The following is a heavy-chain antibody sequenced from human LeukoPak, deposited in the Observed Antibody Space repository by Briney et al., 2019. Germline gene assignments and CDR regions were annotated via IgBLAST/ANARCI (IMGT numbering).Heavy chain of an antibody. V-gene: IGHV4-39*07. Sequence: SETLSLTCTVSGGSISSSSYYWGWIRQPPGKGLEWIGSIYYSGSTYYNPSLKSRVTISVDTSKNQFSLKLSSVTAADTAVYYCARRVLRFLEWLPRPSAFDIWGQGTMVTVSS. CDR3: ARRVLRFLEWLPRPSAFDI. D-gene: IGHD3-3*01. CDR1: GGSISSSSYY. J-gene: IGHJ3*02. CDR2: IYYSGST.